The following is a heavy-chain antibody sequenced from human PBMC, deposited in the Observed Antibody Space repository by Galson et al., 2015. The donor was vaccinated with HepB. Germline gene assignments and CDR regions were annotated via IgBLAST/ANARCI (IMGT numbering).Heavy chain of an antibody. Sequence: SETLSLTCTVSGGSISSSSYYWGWIRQPPGKGLEWIGSIYYSGSTYYNPSLKSRVTISVDTSKNQFSLKLSSVTAADTAVYYCARRSSGWYENGFDYWGQGTLVTVSS. CDR3: ARRSSGWYENGFDY. J-gene: IGHJ4*02. CDR2: IYYSGST. CDR1: GGSISSSSYY. D-gene: IGHD6-19*01. V-gene: IGHV4-39*01.